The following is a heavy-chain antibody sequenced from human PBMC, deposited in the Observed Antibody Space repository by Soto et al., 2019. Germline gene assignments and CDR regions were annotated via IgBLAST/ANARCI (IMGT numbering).Heavy chain of an antibody. J-gene: IGHJ4*02. CDR3: ERVYSGSRLDY. Sequence: QVQLVQSGAEVKKPGASVKVSCKASGYTFNTYNMYWVRQAPGQGLEWMGVINPSSGSTNYAQKFQGRVIMTRDTSTSTVYMELSTPRSDDTAVHYGERVYSGSRLDYGGQGTLVTVAS. D-gene: IGHD1-26*01. V-gene: IGHV1-46*02. CDR1: GYTFNTYN. CDR2: INPSSGST.